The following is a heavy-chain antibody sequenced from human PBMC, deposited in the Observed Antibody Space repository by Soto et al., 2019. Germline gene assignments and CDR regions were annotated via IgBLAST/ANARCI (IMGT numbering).Heavy chain of an antibody. CDR1: GGTFSSYA. Sequence: QVQLVQSGAEVKKPGSSVKVSCKASGGTFSSYAISWVRQAPGHGLEWMGGIIPIFGTANYAQKFQGRVTITADESTSTAYMELSSLRSEDTAVYYCARDEGGYCSGGSCPVTWFDPWGQGTLVTVSS. CDR3: ARDEGGYCSGGSCPVTWFDP. CDR2: IIPIFGTA. J-gene: IGHJ5*02. D-gene: IGHD2-15*01. V-gene: IGHV1-69*01.